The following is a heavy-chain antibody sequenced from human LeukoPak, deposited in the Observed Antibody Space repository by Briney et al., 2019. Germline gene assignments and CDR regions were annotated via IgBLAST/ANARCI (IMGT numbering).Heavy chain of an antibody. CDR1: GYTFSSYY. D-gene: IGHD5-24*01. CDR2: INPTGGGT. Sequence: ASVKVSCKASGYTFSSYYMHWVRQAPGQELEWMGIINPTGGGTNYAQKFQGRVTMTRDTSTSTVYMELSSLRSEDTAVYYCARVPGDGYNFSFDYWGQGTLVTVSS. V-gene: IGHV1-46*01. J-gene: IGHJ4*02. CDR3: ARVPGDGYNFSFDY.